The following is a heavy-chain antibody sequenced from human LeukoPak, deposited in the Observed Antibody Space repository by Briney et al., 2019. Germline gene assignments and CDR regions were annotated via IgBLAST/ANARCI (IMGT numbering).Heavy chain of an antibody. CDR2: IYYSGIT. CDR3: TRHLSSGYGIYYFDY. D-gene: IGHD5-12*01. CDR1: GASISSSTYY. J-gene: IGHJ4*02. V-gene: IGHV4-39*01. Sequence: SETLSLTCTVSGASISSSTYYWDWIRQPPGKGLEWIGSIYYSGITYYNPSLESRVTIPVDTSKNQFSLKLSSVTAADTAVCYCTRHLSSGYGIYYFDYWGQGTLLTVSS.